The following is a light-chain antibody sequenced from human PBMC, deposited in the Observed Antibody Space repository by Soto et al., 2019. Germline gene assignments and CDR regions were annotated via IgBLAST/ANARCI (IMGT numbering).Light chain of an antibody. J-gene: IGKJ5*01. CDR3: QQRSNWPPT. Sequence: EIVLTQSPATLSLSPGERATLSCRASQSVSSYLAWYQQKPGQAPRLLIYDAANRATGIPARFSGSGSGTEFSLTISSLEPEDFAAYHCQQRSNWPPTFGQGTRLEI. CDR2: DAA. CDR1: QSVSSY. V-gene: IGKV3-11*01.